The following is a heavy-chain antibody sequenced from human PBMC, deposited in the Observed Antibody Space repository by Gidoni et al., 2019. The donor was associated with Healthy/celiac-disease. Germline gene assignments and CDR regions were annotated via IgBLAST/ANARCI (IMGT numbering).Heavy chain of an antibody. CDR2: ISYDGSNK. J-gene: IGHJ4*02. CDR3: AKEKGDY. V-gene: IGHV3-30*18. CDR1: GFTFSSYG. Sequence: QVQLVESGGGVVQPGRSLRLSCAASGFTFSSYGMHWVRQAPGKGLEWVAVISYDGSNKYYADSVKGRFTISRDNSKNTLYLQMNSLRAEDTAVYYCAKEKGDYWGQGTLVTVSS.